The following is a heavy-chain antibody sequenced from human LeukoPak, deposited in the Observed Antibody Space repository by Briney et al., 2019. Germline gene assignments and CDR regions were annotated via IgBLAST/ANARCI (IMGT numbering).Heavy chain of an antibody. D-gene: IGHD3-3*01. V-gene: IGHV3-30-3*01. CDR3: ARAKVYYDFWSGYSAFDY. CDR1: GFTFSSYA. CDR2: ISYDGSNK. J-gene: IGHJ4*02. Sequence: HPGGSLRLSCAASGFTFSSYAMHWVRQAPVKGLEWVAVISYDGSNKYYADSVKGRFTISRDNSKNTLYLQMNSLRAEDTAVYYCARAKVYYDFWSGYSAFDYWGQGTLVTVSS.